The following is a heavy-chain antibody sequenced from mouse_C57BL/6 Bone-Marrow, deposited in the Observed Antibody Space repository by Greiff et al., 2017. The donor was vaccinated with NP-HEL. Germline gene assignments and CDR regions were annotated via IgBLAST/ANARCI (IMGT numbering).Heavy chain of an antibody. Sequence: EVQRVESGGDLVKPGGSLKLSCAASGFTFSSYGMSWVRQTPDKRLEWVATISSGGSYTYYPDSVKGRFTIPRDNAKNTLYLQMSSLKSEDTAMYYCARRGGSSLIAYWGQGTLVTVSA. CDR1: GFTFSSYG. CDR3: ARRGGSSLIAY. J-gene: IGHJ3*01. CDR2: ISSGGSYT. D-gene: IGHD1-1*01. V-gene: IGHV5-6*01.